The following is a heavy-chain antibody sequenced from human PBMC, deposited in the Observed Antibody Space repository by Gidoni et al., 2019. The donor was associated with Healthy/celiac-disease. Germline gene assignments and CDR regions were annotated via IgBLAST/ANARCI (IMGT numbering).Heavy chain of an antibody. V-gene: IGHV3-23*04. CDR2: ISGSGGST. D-gene: IGHD3-22*01. Sequence: EVQLVESGGGLVQPGGSLRLSCAASGFTFSRYAMSWVRQAPGQGLEWVSAISGSGGSTYYADSVKGRFTISRDNSKNTLYLQMNSLRAEDTAVYYCAKDRARVIVQYYFDYWGQGTLVTVSS. CDR1: GFTFSRYA. CDR3: AKDRARVIVQYYFDY. J-gene: IGHJ4*02.